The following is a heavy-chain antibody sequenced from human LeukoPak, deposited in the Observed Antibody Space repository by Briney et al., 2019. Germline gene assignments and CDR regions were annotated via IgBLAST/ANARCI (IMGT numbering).Heavy chain of an antibody. J-gene: IGHJ6*03. D-gene: IGHD3-10*01. V-gene: IGHV4-39*01. CDR1: GGSISSSSYY. Sequence: KPSETLSLTCTVSGGSISSSSYYWGWIRQPPGKGLDWVGSIYYSGSTYYNPSLKSRVTISVNTSKNLFSLKLSSVTAADTAVYYCARLSGYYGSGSYYRGLYYYYMDVWGKGTTVTVSS. CDR2: IYYSGST. CDR3: ARLSGYYGSGSYYRGLYYYYMDV.